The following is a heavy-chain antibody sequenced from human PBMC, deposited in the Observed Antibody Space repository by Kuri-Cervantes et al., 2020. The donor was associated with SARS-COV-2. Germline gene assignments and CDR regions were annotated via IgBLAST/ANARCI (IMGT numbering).Heavy chain of an antibody. CDR3: ARGSPMVRGVIITPYYYYYMDV. CDR2: INPSGGST. Sequence: ASVKVSCKASGYTFTSYYMHWVRQAPGQGLEWVGIINPSGGSTSYAQKFQGRVTITADKSTSTAYMELSSLRSEDTAVYFCARGSPMVRGVIITPYYYYYMDVWGKGTTVTVSS. D-gene: IGHD3-10*01. CDR1: GYTFTSYY. J-gene: IGHJ6*03. V-gene: IGHV1-46*01.